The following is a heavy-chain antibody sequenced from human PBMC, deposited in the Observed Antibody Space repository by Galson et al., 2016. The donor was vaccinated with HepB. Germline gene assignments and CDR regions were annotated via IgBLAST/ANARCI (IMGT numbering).Heavy chain of an antibody. CDR3: ARQVGATHDH. Sequence: QSGAEVKKPGESLKISCQGSGYSFAKYWVDWVRQMPGKGLEWMGIIYPGDSDTTYSPSFQGQVTISADKSISTAYLQWSSLKASDTAMYYCARQVGATHDHWGQGALVTVSS. V-gene: IGHV5-51*01. D-gene: IGHD1-26*01. CDR1: GYSFAKYW. CDR2: IYPGDSDT. J-gene: IGHJ4*02.